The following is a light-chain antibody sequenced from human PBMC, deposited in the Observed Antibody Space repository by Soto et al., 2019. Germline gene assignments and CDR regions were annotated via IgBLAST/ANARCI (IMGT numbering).Light chain of an antibody. CDR3: SSYAGSNNYV. Sequence: VLTQPASVSGSPGQSITISCTGTSSDVGSYNLVSWYQQHPGKAPKLMIYEGSKRPSGVSNRFSGSKSGNTASLTISGLQAEDEADYYCSSYAGSNNYVFGTGTKVTVL. CDR1: SSDVGSYNL. J-gene: IGLJ1*01. V-gene: IGLV2-23*01. CDR2: EGS.